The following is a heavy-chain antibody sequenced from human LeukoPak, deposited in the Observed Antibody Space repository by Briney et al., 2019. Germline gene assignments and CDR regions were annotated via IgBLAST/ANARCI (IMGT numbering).Heavy chain of an antibody. CDR3: ARGKPARGSGRSSFDY. Sequence: SETLSLTCDVYGGSFSGYYWSWIRQPPGNGLEWIGEINHSGSTNYNPSLKSRVTISVDTSKNQFSLKLSSVTAADTAVYYCARGKPARGSGRSSFDYWGQGSLATVSS. J-gene: IGHJ4*02. CDR2: INHSGST. V-gene: IGHV4-34*01. CDR1: GGSFSGYY. D-gene: IGHD3-10*01.